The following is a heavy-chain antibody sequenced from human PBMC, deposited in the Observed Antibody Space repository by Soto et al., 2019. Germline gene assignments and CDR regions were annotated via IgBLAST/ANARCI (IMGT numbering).Heavy chain of an antibody. Sequence: LRLSCAASGFTFSDRYMDWVRQAPGKGLEWVGRITDKASSYTTEYAASAKGRFTISRDDSKNSLFLQMNSLKTEDTAVYYCISGYDDYWGQGTLVTV. CDR3: ISGYDDY. D-gene: IGHD5-12*01. V-gene: IGHV3-72*01. CDR1: GFTFSDRY. CDR2: ITDKASSYTT. J-gene: IGHJ4*02.